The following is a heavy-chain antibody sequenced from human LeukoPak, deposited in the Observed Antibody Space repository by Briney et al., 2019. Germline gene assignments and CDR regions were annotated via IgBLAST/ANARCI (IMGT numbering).Heavy chain of an antibody. CDR1: GFTFSSYT. CDR3: AKGTNYDYVWGSYRYTLLFDY. J-gene: IGHJ4*02. CDR2: ISGNGGST. D-gene: IGHD3-16*02. V-gene: IGHV3-23*01. Sequence: GGSLRLSCAASGFTFSSYTMNWVRQAPGKGLEWVSTISGNGGSTYYADSVKGRFTISRDNSKNILYLQMNSLRAEDTAVYYCAKGTNYDYVWGSYRYTLLFDYWGQGTLVTVSS.